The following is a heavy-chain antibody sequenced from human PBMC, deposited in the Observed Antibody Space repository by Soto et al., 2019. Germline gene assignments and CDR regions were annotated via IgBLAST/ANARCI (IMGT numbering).Heavy chain of an antibody. CDR2: IFSNDEK. Sequence: QVTLKESGPVLVKPTETLTLTCTVSGFSLSNARMGVSWIRQPPGKALEWLAHIFSNDEKSYSTSLKSRLTISKDTSKSQVVLTMTNMDPVDTATYYCARSDDGDYVGNNRFDPWGQGTLVTGSS. J-gene: IGHJ5*02. D-gene: IGHD4-17*01. CDR1: GFSLSNARMG. V-gene: IGHV2-26*01. CDR3: ARSDDGDYVGNNRFDP.